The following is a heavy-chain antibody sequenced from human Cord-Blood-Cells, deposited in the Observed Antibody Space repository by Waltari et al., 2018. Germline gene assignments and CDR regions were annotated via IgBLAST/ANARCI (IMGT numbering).Heavy chain of an antibody. Sequence: QVQLVQSGAEVKKPGASVKVSCKASGYTFTSYYMHWVRQAPGQGLEWMGIINPSGGSTSYEQKCQGRVTMTRDTSTSTVYMERSSLRSEDTAVYYCAREYYYDSSGYWADYWGQGTLVTVSS. D-gene: IGHD3-22*01. V-gene: IGHV1-46*01. CDR3: AREYYYDSSGYWADY. CDR1: GYTFTSYY. J-gene: IGHJ4*02. CDR2: INPSGGST.